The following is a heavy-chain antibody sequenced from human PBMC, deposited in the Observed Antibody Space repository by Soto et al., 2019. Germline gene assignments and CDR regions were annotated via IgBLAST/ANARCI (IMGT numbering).Heavy chain of an antibody. J-gene: IGHJ4*02. D-gene: IGHD2-8*02. CDR2: IRSGGGST. Sequence: EVQLLESGGGLVQPGGSLRLSCAASGFTFSSYGMSWVRQAPGKGLEWVSAIRSGGGSTYYADSVKGRFTISRDNSKNTLDLQMNSLRAEDTAIYYCAKVTGLVDPFDYWGQGTLVTVSS. CDR3: AKVTGLVDPFDY. CDR1: GFTFSSYG. V-gene: IGHV3-23*01.